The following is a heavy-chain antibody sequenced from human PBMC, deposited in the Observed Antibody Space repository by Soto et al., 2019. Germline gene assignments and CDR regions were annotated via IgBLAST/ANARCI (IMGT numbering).Heavy chain of an antibody. D-gene: IGHD4-17*01. CDR2: ISYDGSNK. Sequence: QVQLVESGGGVGQPGRSLRLSCAASGFTFSSYAMHWVRQAPGKGLEWVAVISYDGSNKYYADSVKGRFTISRDNSKNTLYLQMNSLRAEDTAVYYCAREALTTACHWGKGSLVTVSS. V-gene: IGHV3-30-3*01. J-gene: IGHJ4*02. CDR3: AREALTTACH. CDR1: GFTFSSYA.